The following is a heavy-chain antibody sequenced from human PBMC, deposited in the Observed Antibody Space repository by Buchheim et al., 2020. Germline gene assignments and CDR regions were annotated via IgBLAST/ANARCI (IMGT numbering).Heavy chain of an antibody. CDR2: INHSGST. CDR1: GGSFSGYY. CDR3: ARKHGFWTTTHFDY. Sequence: QVQLQQWGAGLLKPSETLSLTCAVSGGSFSGYYWSWIRQPPGKGLEWIGEINHSGSTNYNPSLKSRVTISVDTSKNQFSLKLSSVTAADTAVYYCARKHGFWTTTHFDYWGQGTL. J-gene: IGHJ4*02. V-gene: IGHV4-34*01. D-gene: IGHD3/OR15-3a*01.